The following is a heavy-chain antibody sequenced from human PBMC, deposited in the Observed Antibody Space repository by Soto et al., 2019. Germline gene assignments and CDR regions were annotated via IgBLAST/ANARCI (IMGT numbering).Heavy chain of an antibody. V-gene: IGHV4-59*01. Sequence: LETLSLTCTVSGCSISYYYWNWIRTPPGKGLEWIGYIFDTKTNYNPSLKSRVTISADTSRNQFSLRLSSVTAADTAVYFCARDRQWRSPGHGVDVWGQGTTVTVSS. D-gene: IGHD6-19*01. J-gene: IGHJ6*02. CDR1: GCSISYYY. CDR2: IFDTKT. CDR3: ARDRQWRSPGHGVDV.